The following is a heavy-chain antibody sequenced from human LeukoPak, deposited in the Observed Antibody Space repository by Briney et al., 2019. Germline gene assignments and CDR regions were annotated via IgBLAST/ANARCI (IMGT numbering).Heavy chain of an antibody. D-gene: IGHD6-19*01. V-gene: IGHV4-61*02. CDR2: IYTSGST. Sequence: SETLSLTCTVSGGSISSGSYYWSWIRQPAGKGLEWIGRIYTSGSTNYNPSLKSRVTISVDTSNNQFSLKLSSVTAADTAVYYCARDAGLGSGWYYASAPWGQGTLVTVSS. J-gene: IGHJ5*02. CDR1: GGSISSGSYY. CDR3: ARDAGLGSGWYYASAP.